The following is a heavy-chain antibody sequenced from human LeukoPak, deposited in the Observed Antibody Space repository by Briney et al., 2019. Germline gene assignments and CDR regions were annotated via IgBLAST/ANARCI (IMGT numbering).Heavy chain of an antibody. Sequence: GGSLRLSCAASGFTFSNYRMHWVRQPPGKGPVWVSCINTEVTSTTYADSVKGRFTISRDNAKNTLYLQMNSLRAEDTALYYCAKTPVYSSSWYMGYYFDYWGQGTLVTVSS. CDR2: INTEVTST. V-gene: IGHV3-74*01. J-gene: IGHJ4*02. CDR1: GFTFSNYR. CDR3: AKTPVYSSSWYMGYYFDY. D-gene: IGHD6-13*01.